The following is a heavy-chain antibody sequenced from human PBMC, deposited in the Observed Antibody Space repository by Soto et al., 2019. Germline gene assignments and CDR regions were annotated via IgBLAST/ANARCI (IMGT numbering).Heavy chain of an antibody. J-gene: IGHJ6*02. CDR1: GFTFNTYG. CDR2: IWYDGSNK. V-gene: IGHV3-33*08. Sequence: QVQLVESGGGVVQPGGSLRLSCTTSGFTFNTYGMHWVRQAPGKGLEWVAIIWYDGSNKYYADSVKGRFTISRDNSKNTRHLQMNSLRAEDTALYYWARADCTGAYCYAWPFNYGVDVWGQGTTVTVSS. D-gene: IGHD2-8*02. CDR3: ARADCTGAYCYAWPFNYGVDV.